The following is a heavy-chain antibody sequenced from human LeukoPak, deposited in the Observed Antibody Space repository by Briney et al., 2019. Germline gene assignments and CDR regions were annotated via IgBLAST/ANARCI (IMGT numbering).Heavy chain of an antibody. Sequence: PSETLSLTCTVSGGSISSYYWSWIRQPPGKGLEWIGYIYYSGSTNYNPSLKSRVTISVDTSKNQFSLKLSSVTAADTAEYYCARHQALSGYYSAPFDYWGQGTLVTVSS. CDR1: GGSISSYY. CDR3: ARHQALSGYYSAPFDY. V-gene: IGHV4-59*08. D-gene: IGHD3-22*01. J-gene: IGHJ4*02. CDR2: IYYSGST.